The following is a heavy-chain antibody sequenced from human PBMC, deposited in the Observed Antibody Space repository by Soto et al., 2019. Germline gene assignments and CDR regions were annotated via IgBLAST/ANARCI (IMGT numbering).Heavy chain of an antibody. CDR3: ARHRGYYDILLGYYTKINLTY. D-gene: IGHD3-9*01. CDR2: IYYSGTT. CDR1: GGSIRCRSYY. V-gene: IGHV4-39*01. J-gene: IGHJ4*02. Sequence: PSEILDPPCTVPGGSIRCRSYYWGWIRQPAGKGLVWIGSIYYSGTTYYNPSLKSRATLSVDTSKTQFSLKLSSVTAAATSVYYSARHRGYYDILLGYYTKINLTYWGQGTRVTV.